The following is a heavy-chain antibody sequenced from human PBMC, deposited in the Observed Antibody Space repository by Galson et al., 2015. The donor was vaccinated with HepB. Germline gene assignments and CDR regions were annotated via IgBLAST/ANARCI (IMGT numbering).Heavy chain of an antibody. CDR2: INSDGSSR. Sequence: SLRLSCAASGITFSGYWMHWVRQAPGKGLVWVARINSDGSSRYYADSVRGRFTISRDNARNTLFLQMDSLRAEDTALFYCARHSGTYLDYWAQGPLVTVSS. CDR3: ARHSGTYLDY. V-gene: IGHV3-74*01. J-gene: IGHJ4*02. D-gene: IGHD1-26*01. CDR1: GITFSGYW.